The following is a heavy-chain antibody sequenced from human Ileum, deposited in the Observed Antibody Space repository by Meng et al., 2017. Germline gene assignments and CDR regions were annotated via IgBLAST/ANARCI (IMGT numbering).Heavy chain of an antibody. D-gene: IGHD1-26*01. Sequence: GESLKISCAASGFTFSDYYMDWVRQAPGKGLEWVARSRNKANSYTAVYAASVKSRFTISKDDTKYSLYLQMISLKTEDTSVYYCVTGYHGFDRWGQGTLVTVSS. CDR1: GFTFSDYY. J-gene: IGHJ4*02. CDR2: SRNKANSYTA. V-gene: IGHV3-72*01. CDR3: VTGYHGFDR.